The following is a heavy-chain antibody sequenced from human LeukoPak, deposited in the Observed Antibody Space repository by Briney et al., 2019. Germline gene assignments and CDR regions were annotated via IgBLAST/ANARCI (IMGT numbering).Heavy chain of an antibody. J-gene: IGHJ5*02. V-gene: IGHV1-2*02. CDR1: GGTFSSYA. CDR3: ARDVLGSRFDP. CDR2: INPNSGGT. Sequence: ASVKVSCKASGGTFSSYAISWVRQAPGQGLEWMGWINPNSGGTNYAQKFQGRVTMTRDTSISTAYMELSRLRSDDTAVYYCARDVLGSRFDPWGQGTLVTVSS. D-gene: IGHD3-16*01.